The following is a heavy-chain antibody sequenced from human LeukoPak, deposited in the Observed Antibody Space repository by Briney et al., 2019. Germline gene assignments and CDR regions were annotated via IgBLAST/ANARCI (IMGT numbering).Heavy chain of an antibody. Sequence: SVKVSCKASGGTFSSYAISWVRQAPGQGLEWMGGIIPIFGTANYAQKFQGRVTITTDESTSTAYMELSGLRSEDTAVYYCASNLQGAAAGTGKDYYYYYYMDVWGKGTTVTVSS. V-gene: IGHV1-69*05. D-gene: IGHD6-13*01. J-gene: IGHJ6*03. CDR2: IIPIFGTA. CDR1: GGTFSSYA. CDR3: ASNLQGAAAGTGKDYYYYYYMDV.